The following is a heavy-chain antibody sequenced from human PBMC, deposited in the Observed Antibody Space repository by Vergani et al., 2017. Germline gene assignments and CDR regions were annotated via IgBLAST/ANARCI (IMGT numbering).Heavy chain of an antibody. J-gene: IGHJ4*02. CDR2: ISSSSSTI. CDR3: ARHRSSRFGELQN. Sequence: EVQLLESGGGLVQPGGSLRLSCAASGFTFSSYSMNWVRQAPGKGLEWVSYISSSSSTIYYADSVKGRFTISRDNAKNSLYLQMNSLRAEDTAVYYCARHRSSRFGELQNWGQGTLVTVSS. CDR1: GFTFSSYS. D-gene: IGHD3-10*01. V-gene: IGHV3-48*01.